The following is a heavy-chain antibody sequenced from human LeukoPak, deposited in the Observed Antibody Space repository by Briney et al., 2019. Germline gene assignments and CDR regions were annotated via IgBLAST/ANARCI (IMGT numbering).Heavy chain of an antibody. CDR2: IIPILGIA. CDR3: ASSPAVLTGYYSPFDY. V-gene: IGHV1-69*02. J-gene: IGHJ4*02. CDR1: GGTFSSYT. Sequence: SAKVSCKASGGTFSSYTISWVRQAPGQGLEWMGRIIPILGIANYAQKFQGRVTITADKSTSTAYMELSSLRSEDTAVYYCASSPAVLTGYYSPFDYWGQGTLVTVSS. D-gene: IGHD3-9*01.